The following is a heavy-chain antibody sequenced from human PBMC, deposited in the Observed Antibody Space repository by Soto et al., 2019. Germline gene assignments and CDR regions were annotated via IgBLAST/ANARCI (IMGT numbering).Heavy chain of an antibody. J-gene: IGHJ4*02. Sequence: GPSVKVSCKASEYIFTNYDFNWVRQAPGQGPEWMGWMNPNNENTGYAQKFQGRVTMTRDTSISTAYMELSSLRSEDTAVYYCARGPRNWGFEYWGQGTLVTVSS. D-gene: IGHD7-27*01. CDR3: ARGPRNWGFEY. CDR2: MNPNNENT. V-gene: IGHV1-8*01. CDR1: EYIFTNYD.